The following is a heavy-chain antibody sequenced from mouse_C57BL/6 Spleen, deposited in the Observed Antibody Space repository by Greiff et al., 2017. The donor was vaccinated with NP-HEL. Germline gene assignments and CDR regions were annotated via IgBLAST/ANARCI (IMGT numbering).Heavy chain of an antibody. CDR1: GYTFTDYY. V-gene: IGHV1-26*01. CDR3: ARSREGFAY. J-gene: IGHJ3*01. Sequence: VQLQQSGPELVKPGASVKISCKASGYTFTDYYMNWVKQSHGKSLEWIGDINPNNGGTSYNQTFKGKATLTVDKSSSTAYMELRSLTAEDSAVYYCARSREGFAYWGQGTLVTVSA. CDR2: INPNNGGT.